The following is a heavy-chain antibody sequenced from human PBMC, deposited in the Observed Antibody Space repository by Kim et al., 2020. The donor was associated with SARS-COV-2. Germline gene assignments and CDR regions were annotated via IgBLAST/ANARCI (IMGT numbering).Heavy chain of an antibody. D-gene: IGHD2-8*01. Sequence: GGSLRLSCAASGFTFSSYGMHWVRQAPGKGLEWVAVISYDGSNKYYADSVKGRFTISRDNSKNTLYLQMNSLRAEDTAVYYCAKDSVSPFDYWGQGTLVTVSS. CDR1: GFTFSSYG. CDR2: ISYDGSNK. CDR3: AKDSVSPFDY. V-gene: IGHV3-30*18. J-gene: IGHJ4*02.